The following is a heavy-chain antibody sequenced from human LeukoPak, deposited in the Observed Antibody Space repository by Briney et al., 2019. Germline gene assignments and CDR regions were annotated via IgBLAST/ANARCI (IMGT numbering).Heavy chain of an antibody. D-gene: IGHD3-22*01. Sequence: SETLSLTCTVSGGSISSYYWSWIRQPAGKGLEWIGRIYTSGSTNYNPSLKSRVTMSVDTSKNQFSLKLSSVTAADTAVYYCARDGHDTSGLYPDYWGQGTLVSVSS. V-gene: IGHV4-4*07. J-gene: IGHJ4*02. CDR2: IYTSGST. CDR1: GGSISSYY. CDR3: ARDGHDTSGLYPDY.